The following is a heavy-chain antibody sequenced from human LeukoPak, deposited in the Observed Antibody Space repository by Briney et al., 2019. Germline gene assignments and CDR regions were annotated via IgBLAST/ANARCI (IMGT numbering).Heavy chain of an antibody. CDR1: GGSISSYY. V-gene: IGHV4-59*04. CDR3: ARSFSYASGSLNYYFDY. Sequence: SETLSLTCTVSGGSISSYYWSWIRQPPGKGLEWIGYIYYSGTTYYNPSLKSRLDMSVDTSRNHLSLELTSVTAADTAVYYCARSFSYASGSLNYYFDYWAQGTLVIISS. D-gene: IGHD3-10*01. CDR2: IYYSGTT. J-gene: IGHJ4*02.